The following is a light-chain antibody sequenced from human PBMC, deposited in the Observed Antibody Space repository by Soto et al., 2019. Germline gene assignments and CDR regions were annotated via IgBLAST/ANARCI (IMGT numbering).Light chain of an antibody. CDR1: ESVSSSY. Sequence: EIVLTHSPGTLSLSPVEISTLSCIAIESVSSSYLAWYQQKPGQAPRLLIYGVSSRATGIPDRFSGSGSGTDFTLTISRLDPEDFAVYYCQKYGSSPWKFGQGTKGDIK. J-gene: IGKJ1*01. CDR2: GVS. CDR3: QKYGSSPWK. V-gene: IGKV3-20*01.